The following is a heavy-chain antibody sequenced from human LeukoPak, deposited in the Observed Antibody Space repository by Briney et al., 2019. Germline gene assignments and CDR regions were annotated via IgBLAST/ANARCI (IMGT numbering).Heavy chain of an antibody. J-gene: IGHJ4*02. D-gene: IGHD2/OR15-2a*01. Sequence: WGALTLSCAASEITFSSNCVTLGRHPPTKRLERVSNIKQDGSEKYYVDSVKGRFTISRDNDKNSLYLQMNSLRAEDTAVYYCARDRVFLTWWGQGTLVTVSS. V-gene: IGHV3-7*01. CDR1: EITFSSNC. CDR2: IKQDGSEK. CDR3: ARDRVFLTW.